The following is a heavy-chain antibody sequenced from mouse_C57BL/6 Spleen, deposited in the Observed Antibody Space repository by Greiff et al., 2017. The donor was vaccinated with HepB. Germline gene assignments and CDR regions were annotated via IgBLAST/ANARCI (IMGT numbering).Heavy chain of an antibody. J-gene: IGHJ2*01. D-gene: IGHD4-1*01. CDR2: INPNNGGT. Sequence: EVQLQQSGPELVKPGASVKISCKASGYTFTDYYMNWVKQSHGKSLEWIGDINPNNGGTSYNQKFKGKATLTVDKSSSTAYMELRSLTSEDSAVYDCARWGETGADYWGQGTTLTVSS. CDR3: ARWGETGADY. V-gene: IGHV1-26*01. CDR1: GYTFTDYY.